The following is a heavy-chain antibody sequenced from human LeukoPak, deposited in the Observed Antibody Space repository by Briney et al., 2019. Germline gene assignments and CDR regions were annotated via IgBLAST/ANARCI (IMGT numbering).Heavy chain of an antibody. V-gene: IGHV4-34*01. CDR1: GGSFSVYY. CDR2: INHSGST. J-gene: IGHJ5*02. CDR3: ARIHGRITIFGVVDP. D-gene: IGHD3-3*01. Sequence: SSETLSLTCAVYGGSFSVYYWSWVRQPPGKGLEWIGEINHSGSTNYNPSLKSRVTISVDTSKNQFSLKLSSVTAADTAVYYCARIHGRITIFGVVDPWGQGTLVTVSS.